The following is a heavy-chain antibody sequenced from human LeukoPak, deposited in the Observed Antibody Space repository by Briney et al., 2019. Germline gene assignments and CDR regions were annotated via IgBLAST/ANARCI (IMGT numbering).Heavy chain of an antibody. D-gene: IGHD6-19*01. CDR1: GGSISSYY. V-gene: IGHV4-4*07. Sequence: SETLSLTCTVSGGSISSYYWSWIRQPAGKGLEWIGRIYPTGHTHYNPSLKSRVTMSVDTSKNQFSLKMTSMTAADTAVYYCARITDPDYRSGWSGADYWGRGTQVTVSS. CDR3: ARITDPDYRSGWSGADY. J-gene: IGHJ4*02. CDR2: IYPTGHT.